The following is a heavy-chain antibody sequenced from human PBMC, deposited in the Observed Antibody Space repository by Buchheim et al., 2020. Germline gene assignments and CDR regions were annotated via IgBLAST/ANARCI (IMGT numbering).Heavy chain of an antibody. CDR3: ARANANGYNFHYGMDV. CDR1: GFTFSSYS. Sequence: EVQLLESGGGLVQPGGSLRLSCAASGFTFSSYSMNWVRQAPGKGLEWVSYISSTSSTTYYADSVKGRFTISRDNAKNSLYLQMDSLRAEDTAMYYCARANANGYNFHYGMDVWGQGTT. V-gene: IGHV3-48*01. J-gene: IGHJ6*02. CDR2: ISSTSSTT. D-gene: IGHD5-24*01.